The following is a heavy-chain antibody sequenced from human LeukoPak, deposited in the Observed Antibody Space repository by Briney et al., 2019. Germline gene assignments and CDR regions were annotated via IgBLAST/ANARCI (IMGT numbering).Heavy chain of an antibody. D-gene: IGHD3-9*01. J-gene: IGHJ5*02. Sequence: GASVKVSCKASGGTFSSYAISWVRQAPGQGLEWMGGIIPIFGTANYAQKFQGRVTITADESTSTAYMELSSLRSEDTAVYYCARGGVLRYFDWLFWFDPWGQGTLVTVSS. CDR3: ARGGVLRYFDWLFWFDP. CDR1: GGTFSSYA. V-gene: IGHV1-69*13. CDR2: IIPIFGTA.